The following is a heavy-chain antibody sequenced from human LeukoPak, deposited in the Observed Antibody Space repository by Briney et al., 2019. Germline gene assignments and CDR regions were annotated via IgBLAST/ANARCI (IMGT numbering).Heavy chain of an antibody. Sequence: GGSLRLSCAASGFTFSSYAMHWVRQAPGKGLEWVAVISYDGSNKYYADSVKGRFTISRDNSKNTLYLQMNSLRAEDTAVYYCAKGSGWYISPFDYWGQGTLVTVSS. CDR2: ISYDGSNK. CDR3: AKGSGWYISPFDY. J-gene: IGHJ4*02. V-gene: IGHV3-30*04. CDR1: GFTFSSYA. D-gene: IGHD6-19*01.